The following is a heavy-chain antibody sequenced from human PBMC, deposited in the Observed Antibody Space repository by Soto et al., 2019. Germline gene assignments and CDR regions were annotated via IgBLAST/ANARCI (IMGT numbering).Heavy chain of an antibody. Sequence: PGGSLRLSCAASGFTFSSYAMHWVRQAPGKGLEWVAVISYDGSDKYYADSVKGRLTISRDNSKNTLYLQMNSLRAEDTAVYYCARALGEAATIYYWGQGTLVTV. CDR2: ISYDGSDK. CDR3: ARALGEAATIYY. D-gene: IGHD6-25*01. CDR1: GFTFSSYA. J-gene: IGHJ4*02. V-gene: IGHV3-30-3*01.